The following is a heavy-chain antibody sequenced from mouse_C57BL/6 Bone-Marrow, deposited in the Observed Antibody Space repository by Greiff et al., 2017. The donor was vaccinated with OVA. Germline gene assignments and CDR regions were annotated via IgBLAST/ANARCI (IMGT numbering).Heavy chain of an antibody. J-gene: IGHJ3*01. Sequence: EVQLVESGGGLVKPGGSLKLSCAASGFTFSSYAMSWVRQTPEKRLEWVATISDGGSYTYYPDNVKGRFTISRDNAKNNLYLQMSHLKSEDTAMYYSARDKGLLPFAYWGQGTLVTVSA. V-gene: IGHV5-4*01. CDR3: ARDKGLLPFAY. CDR2: ISDGGSYT. CDR1: GFTFSSYA. D-gene: IGHD2-3*01.